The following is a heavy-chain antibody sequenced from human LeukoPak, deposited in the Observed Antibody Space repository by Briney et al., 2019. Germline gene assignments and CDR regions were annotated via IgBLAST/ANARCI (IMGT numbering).Heavy chain of an antibody. CDR3: ARRAVPYYGMDV. Sequence: GGSLRLSCAASGLTFSSYAMSWVRQAPGKGLEWVAAISGSGGRTYYADSVKGRFTISRDNSKNTLYLQMNSLRAEDTAVYYCARRAVPYYGMDVWGQGTTVTVSS. CDR1: GLTFSSYA. CDR2: ISGSGGRT. V-gene: IGHV3-23*01. J-gene: IGHJ6*02. D-gene: IGHD2-2*01.